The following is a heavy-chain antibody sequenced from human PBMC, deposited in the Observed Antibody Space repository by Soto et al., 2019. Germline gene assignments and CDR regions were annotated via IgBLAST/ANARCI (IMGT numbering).Heavy chain of an antibody. CDR2: MNPNSGNT. J-gene: IGHJ4*02. CDR1: GYTFTSYD. D-gene: IGHD6-13*01. CDR3: ARGRSTSWFSDY. V-gene: IGHV1-8*01. Sequence: QVQLVQSGAEVKKPGASVKVSCKASGYTFTSYDINWVRQATGHGLEWMGWMNPNSGNTGYAQNLQGRVTMTRNTPTSTAYMELSSLSSDDTAVYYCARGRSTSWFSDYWGLGTLVTVSS.